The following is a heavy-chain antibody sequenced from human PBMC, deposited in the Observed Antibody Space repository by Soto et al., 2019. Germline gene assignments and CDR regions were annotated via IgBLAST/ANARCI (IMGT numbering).Heavy chain of an antibody. D-gene: IGHD5-18*01. CDR2: IYYSGST. V-gene: IGHV4-61*08. CDR3: ARIPVDTYLFNCFDP. CDR1: GGSVSSGDYY. Sequence: PSETLSLTCTVSGGSVSSGDYYWSWIRQPPGKGLEWIGYIYYSGSTNYNPSLKSRVSISLDTSKNQFSLRLTSVSASDTAVYYCARIPVDTYLFNCFDPWGQGTLVTVSS. J-gene: IGHJ5*02.